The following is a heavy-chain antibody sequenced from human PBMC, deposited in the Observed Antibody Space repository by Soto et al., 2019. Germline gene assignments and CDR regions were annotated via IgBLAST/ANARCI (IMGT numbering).Heavy chain of an antibody. Sequence: QVQLVESGGGVVQPGRSLRLSCAASGFTFSNYGMHWVRQAPGKGLEWVAVILNDGSNRYHADSVKDRFTISRVNSKSMLYLQMNSLRAEDTAVYYCARDDEYSGNGMDVWGQGTTVTVS. CDR3: ARDDEYSGNGMDV. J-gene: IGHJ6*02. CDR2: ILNDGSNR. D-gene: IGHD3-10*01. CDR1: GFTFSNYG. V-gene: IGHV3-33*01.